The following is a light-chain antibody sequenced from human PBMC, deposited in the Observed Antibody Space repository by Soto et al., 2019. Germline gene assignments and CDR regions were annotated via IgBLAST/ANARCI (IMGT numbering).Light chain of an antibody. V-gene: IGKV3-15*01. CDR1: QFVSRW. CDR2: DTS. J-gene: IGKJ1*01. Sequence: EIVVTQSPATLSASPGERVTLSCRASQFVSRWLAWYQQRLGQVPRLLIYDTSTRAPGISARFSGSGSGTEFTLTISSLQSEDFAVYYCQEYIHWPPGMFGPGTTVDIK. CDR3: QEYIHWPPGM.